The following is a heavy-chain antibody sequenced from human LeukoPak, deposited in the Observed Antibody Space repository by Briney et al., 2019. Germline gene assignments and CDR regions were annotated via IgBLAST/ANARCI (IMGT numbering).Heavy chain of an antibody. V-gene: IGHV3-11*04. D-gene: IGHD3-10*01. CDR2: ISSTANVI. CDR1: GFTFSDYY. Sequence: KPGGSLRLSCAASGFTFSDYYMSWIRQAPGKGLEWVSFISSTANVIHYADSVKGRFTISRDNAKNSLYLQMNSLRAEDTAVYYCARDEMVRGVILGYYYMDVWGKGTTVTISS. CDR3: ARDEMVRGVILGYYYMDV. J-gene: IGHJ6*03.